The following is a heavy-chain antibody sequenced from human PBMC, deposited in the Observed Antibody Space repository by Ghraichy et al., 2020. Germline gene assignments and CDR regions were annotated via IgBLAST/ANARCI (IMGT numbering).Heavy chain of an antibody. Sequence: SETLSLTCAVYGGSFSGYYWSWIRQPPGKGLEWIGEINHSGSTNYNPSLKSRVTISVDTSKNQFSLKLSSVTAADTAVYYCARVKQYSSGLRRRYFDLWGRGTLVTVSS. CDR1: GGSFSGYY. J-gene: IGHJ2*01. D-gene: IGHD3-22*01. V-gene: IGHV4-34*01. CDR2: INHSGST. CDR3: ARVKQYSSGLRRRYFDL.